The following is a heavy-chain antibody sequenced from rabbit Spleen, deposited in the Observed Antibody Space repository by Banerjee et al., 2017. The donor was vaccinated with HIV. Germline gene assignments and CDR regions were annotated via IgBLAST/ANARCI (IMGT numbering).Heavy chain of an antibody. Sequence: QEQLEESGGGLVKPEGSLTLTCTASGLDFSSSYWICWVRQAPGKGLEWIACIDTSDSGTTYYASWVNGRFTISKTLTTVTLKMTSLTAADTATYFCARAADSGYYKLWGPGTLVTVS. CDR2: IDTSDSGTT. V-gene: IGHV1S45*01. J-gene: IGHJ4*01. CDR1: GLDFSSSYW. CDR3: ARAADSGYYKL. D-gene: IGHD1-1*01.